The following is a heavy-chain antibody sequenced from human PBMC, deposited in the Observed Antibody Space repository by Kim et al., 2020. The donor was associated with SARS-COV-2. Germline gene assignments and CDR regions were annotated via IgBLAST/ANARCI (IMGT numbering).Heavy chain of an antibody. Sequence: SETLSLTCSVSGGSLTSGQYSWNWVRQPPGKALEWIGHIHHAGSTSYNASLKSRVTMSVDKSKNQFSLKLTSVTVADTALYSCARARGPDFWSGPLYYFDDWGQGTLVTVSA. CDR3: ARARGPDFWSGPLYYFDD. CDR1: GGSLTSGQYS. CDR2: IHHAGST. J-gene: IGHJ4*02. V-gene: IGHV4-30-2*01. D-gene: IGHD3-3*01.